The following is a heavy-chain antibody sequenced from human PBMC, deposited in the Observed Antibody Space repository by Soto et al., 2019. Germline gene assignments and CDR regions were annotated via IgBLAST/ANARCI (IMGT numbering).Heavy chain of an antibody. CDR2: IYWDDDK. CDR3: AHRVLRTVFGLVTTTAIYFDF. V-gene: IGHV2-5*02. J-gene: IGHJ4*02. Sequence: QITLNESGPTQVKPRQTLTLTCTFSGFSLTTSGVGVGWIRQSPGKAPEWLALIYWDDDKRYSPYLKSRLTITKDTSKNQVVLTIADLDPADTATYYCAHRVLRTVFGLVTTTAIYFDFWGQGTPVAVSS. CDR1: GFSLTTSGVG. D-gene: IGHD3-3*01.